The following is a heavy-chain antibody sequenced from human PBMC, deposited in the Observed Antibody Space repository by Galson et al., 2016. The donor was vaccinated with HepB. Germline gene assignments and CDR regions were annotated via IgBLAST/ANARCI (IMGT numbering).Heavy chain of an antibody. D-gene: IGHD1-26*01. CDR2: VYHSGST. CDR1: GDSISSGDYY. J-gene: IGHJ5*02. Sequence: ETLSLTCTVSGDSISSGDYYWSWIRQSPGKGLEWIGYVYHSGSTSYNPSLRRRLIISVDTSKNQFPLSLNSVTVADTAIYFCARRTGAHLDRWGQGTLVTVSS. CDR3: ARRTGAHLDR. V-gene: IGHV4-30-4*01.